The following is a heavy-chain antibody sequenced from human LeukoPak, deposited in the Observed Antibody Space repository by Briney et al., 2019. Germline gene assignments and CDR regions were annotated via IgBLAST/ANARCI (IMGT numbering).Heavy chain of an antibody. J-gene: IGHJ6*02. V-gene: IGHV3-21*01. CDR1: GFTFSSYS. D-gene: IGHD4-17*01. Sequence: NPGGSLRLSCAASGFTFSSYSMNWVRQAPGKGLEWVSSISSSSSYIYYADSVKGRFTISRDNAKNSLYLKMNSLRAEDTAVYYCARDGTDYGDYYYYGMDVWGQGTTVTVSS. CDR2: ISSSSSYI. CDR3: ARDGTDYGDYYYYGMDV.